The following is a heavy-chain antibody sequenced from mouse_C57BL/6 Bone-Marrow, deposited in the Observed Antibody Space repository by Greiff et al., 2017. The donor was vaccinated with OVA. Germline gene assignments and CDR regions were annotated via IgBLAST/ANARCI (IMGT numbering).Heavy chain of an antibody. Sequence: EVQVVESGPGLVKPSQSLSLTCSVTGYSITSGYYWNWIRQFPGNKLEWMGYISYDGSNNYNPSLKNRISITRDTSKNQFFLKLNSVTTEDTATYYCARRVITTDLDYWGQGTSVTVSS. D-gene: IGHD1-1*01. CDR1: GYSITSGYY. CDR2: ISYDGSN. CDR3: ARRVITTDLDY. V-gene: IGHV3-6*01. J-gene: IGHJ4*01.